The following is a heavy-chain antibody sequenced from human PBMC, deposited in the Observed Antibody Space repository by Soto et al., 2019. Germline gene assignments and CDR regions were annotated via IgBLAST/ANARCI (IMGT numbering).Heavy chain of an antibody. Sequence: QVQLQESGPGLVKPSQTLSLTCTVSGGSISSGGYYWSWIRQHPGKGLEWIGYIYYSGSTYYNPSLKSRVTISVDTSKNQFSLKLSSVTAADTAVYYCARDKADGVWGSYRFPPYWYFDLWGRGTLVTVSS. CDR2: IYYSGST. CDR3: ARDKADGVWGSYRFPPYWYFDL. CDR1: GGSISSGGYY. D-gene: IGHD3-16*02. J-gene: IGHJ2*01. V-gene: IGHV4-31*03.